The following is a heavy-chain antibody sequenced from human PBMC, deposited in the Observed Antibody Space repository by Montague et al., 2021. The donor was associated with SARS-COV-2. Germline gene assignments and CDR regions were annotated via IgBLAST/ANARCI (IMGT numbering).Heavy chain of an antibody. J-gene: IGHJ4*02. CDR2: SDWDYDN. D-gene: IGHD3-10*01. V-gene: IGHV2-70*13. Sequence: PALVKPTQTLTLTCSFSGFSLSTKGICVNWIRQPPGKALEWLALSDWDYDNYYSPSLETRLTISKDTSKNQVVLTMTNMDPADTGTYYCAREVWFAEQPPGFDYWGQGTLVTVSS. CDR1: GFSLSTKGIC. CDR3: AREVWFAEQPPGFDY.